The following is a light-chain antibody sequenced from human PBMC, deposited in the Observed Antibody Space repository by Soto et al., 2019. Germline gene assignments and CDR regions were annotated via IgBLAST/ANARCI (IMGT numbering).Light chain of an antibody. J-gene: IGKJ2*01. V-gene: IGKV2-30*01. CDR2: EVS. CDR1: QSLVYSDGNTY. CDR3: MQATRWHPYT. Sequence: DVVMTQSPLSLPVTLGQPASISCRSSQSLVYSDGNTYLNWFQLRPGQSPRRLIYEVSKRDSGXPXRXXGSGSGTDFTLKISMVEAEYVVVYYCMQATRWHPYTFGQVTKLEIK.